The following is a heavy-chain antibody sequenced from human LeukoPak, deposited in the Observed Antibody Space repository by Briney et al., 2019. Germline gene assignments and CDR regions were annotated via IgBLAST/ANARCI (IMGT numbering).Heavy chain of an antibody. J-gene: IGHJ4*02. V-gene: IGHV3-23*01. Sequence: GGSLRLSCAAAGLTFSSYAMSWVRQAPGKGLEWVSAISAGGGSTYYADSVKGRFTISRDNSKNTLYLQMNSLRVDDTAVYYCAKYHGWAPAGSYYFDYWGQGTLVTVSS. CDR1: GLTFSSYA. CDR2: ISAGGGST. CDR3: AKYHGWAPAGSYYFDY. D-gene: IGHD6-13*01.